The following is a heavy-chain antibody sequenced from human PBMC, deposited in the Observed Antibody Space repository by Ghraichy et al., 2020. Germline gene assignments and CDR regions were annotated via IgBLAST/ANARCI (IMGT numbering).Heavy chain of an antibody. CDR1: GVSITNYY. Sequence: SETLSLTCTVSGVSITNYYFSWIRQPPGKGLEYIGYMFYSGITNYNPSLKSRVTISVDASKKQFFLNLSSVTAADTAVYYCARGGGSNYYYGLDVWGHGTTVTVSS. D-gene: IGHD2-15*01. CDR2: MFYSGIT. V-gene: IGHV4-59*01. J-gene: IGHJ6*02. CDR3: ARGGGSNYYYGLDV.